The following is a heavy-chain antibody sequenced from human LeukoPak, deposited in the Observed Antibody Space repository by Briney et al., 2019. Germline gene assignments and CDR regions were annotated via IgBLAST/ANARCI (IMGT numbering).Heavy chain of an antibody. Sequence: SVKVSCKAPGYTFTGYYMHWVRQAPGQGLEWMGWINPNSGGTNYAQKFQGWVTMTRDTSISTAYMELSRLRSDDTAVYYCARDLRGHFDWLSEYYFDYWGQGTLVTVSS. CDR2: INPNSGGT. J-gene: IGHJ4*02. CDR1: GYTFTGYY. D-gene: IGHD3-9*01. CDR3: ARDLRGHFDWLSEYYFDY. V-gene: IGHV1-2*04.